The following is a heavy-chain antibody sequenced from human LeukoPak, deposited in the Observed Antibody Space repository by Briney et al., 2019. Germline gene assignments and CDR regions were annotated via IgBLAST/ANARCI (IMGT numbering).Heavy chain of an antibody. D-gene: IGHD3-22*01. J-gene: IGHJ4*02. CDR3: ARSPYDRNDFATYYFDF. Sequence: KFQGRVTITRDTSASTAYMELSSLSSEDTAVYYCARSPYDRNDFATYYFDFWGQGTRVTVSS. V-gene: IGHV1-3*01.